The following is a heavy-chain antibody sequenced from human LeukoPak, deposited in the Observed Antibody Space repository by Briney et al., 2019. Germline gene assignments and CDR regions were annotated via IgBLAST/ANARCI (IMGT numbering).Heavy chain of an antibody. J-gene: IGHJ4*02. D-gene: IGHD2-2*01. CDR2: ISYDDGHK. Sequence: GGSLRLSCAASGFTFSSYVMHWVRQAPGKGLEWVALISYDDGHKYYADSVKGRFTISRDNSKNTLYLQMNSLRTEDTAVYYCAKDVPAAYFDYWGQGTLVTVSS. CDR1: GFTFSSYV. V-gene: IGHV3-30*18. CDR3: AKDVPAAYFDY.